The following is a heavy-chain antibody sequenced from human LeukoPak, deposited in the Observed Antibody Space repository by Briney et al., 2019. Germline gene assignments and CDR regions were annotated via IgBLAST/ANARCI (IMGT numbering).Heavy chain of an antibody. CDR3: TNGAWVVGMFDH. CDR2: IWSDDSNT. Sequence: PGGSLRLSCAASGFPFSSYGMHWVRQAPGKGPEWVAFIWSDDSNTHYAASVKGRFTISRDNSNNTLFLQMNSLRIEDTAVYYFTNGAWVVGMFDHWGQGTLVTVSS. J-gene: IGHJ4*02. V-gene: IGHV3-30*02. CDR1: GFPFSSYG. D-gene: IGHD2-21*01.